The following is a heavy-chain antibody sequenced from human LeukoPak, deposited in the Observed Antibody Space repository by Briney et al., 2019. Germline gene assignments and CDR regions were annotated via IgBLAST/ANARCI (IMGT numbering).Heavy chain of an antibody. CDR2: INPSGGSI. J-gene: IGHJ4*02. D-gene: IGHD2-15*01. V-gene: IGHV1-46*01. Sequence: ASVKVSCKASGYTFTSYYMHWVRQAPGQGLEWMGMINPSGGSIRYAQKFQGRVTMTRDTSTSTVYMELSRLRSEDTAVYYCAREGGGRYCSGGSCFPFDYWGQGTLVTVSS. CDR1: GYTFTSYY. CDR3: AREGGGRYCSGGSCFPFDY.